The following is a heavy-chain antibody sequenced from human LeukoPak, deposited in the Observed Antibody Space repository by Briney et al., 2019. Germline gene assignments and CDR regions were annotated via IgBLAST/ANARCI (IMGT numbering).Heavy chain of an antibody. D-gene: IGHD2-15*01. J-gene: IGHJ6*04. Sequence: ASVKVSCKVSGYTLTELSMHWVRQAPGKGLEWMGGFDPEDGETIYAQKFQGRVTMTEDTSTDTAYMELSSLRSEDTAVYYCATGQVVVASSNKCGMDVWGKGTTVTVSS. V-gene: IGHV1-24*01. CDR2: FDPEDGET. CDR1: GYTLTELS. CDR3: ATGQVVVASSNKCGMDV.